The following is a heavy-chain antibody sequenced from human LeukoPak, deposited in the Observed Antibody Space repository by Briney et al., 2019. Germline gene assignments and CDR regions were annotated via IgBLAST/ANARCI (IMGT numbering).Heavy chain of an antibody. CDR1: GFSLSANGQG. V-gene: IGHV2-5*02. CDR2: IYWDDDK. J-gene: IGHJ1*01. CDR3: AHRRGASYYDISGYYSEYFQD. D-gene: IGHD3-22*01. Sequence: GPTLIHPTPALTLTFALYGFSLSANGQGDARIRQPPAKALEWLALIYWDDDKHYSPSLKSRLTVAKDTSKNQVVLTMTNMDPVDTATYYCAHRRGASYYDISGYYSEYFQDWGEGILVSVSS.